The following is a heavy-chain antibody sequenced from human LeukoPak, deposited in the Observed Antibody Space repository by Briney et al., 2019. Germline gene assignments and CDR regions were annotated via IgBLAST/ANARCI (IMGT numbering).Heavy chain of an antibody. V-gene: IGHV4-34*01. D-gene: IGHD6-19*01. CDR2: INHSGST. CDR1: GGSFSGYY. CDR3: ARGQGRAVRSPIGY. Sequence: KPSETLSLTCAVYGGSFSGYYWSRIRQPPGKGLEWIGEINHSGSTNYNPSLESRVTISVDTSKNQFSLKLSSVTAADTAVYYCARGQGRAVRSPIGYWGQGTLVTVSS. J-gene: IGHJ4*02.